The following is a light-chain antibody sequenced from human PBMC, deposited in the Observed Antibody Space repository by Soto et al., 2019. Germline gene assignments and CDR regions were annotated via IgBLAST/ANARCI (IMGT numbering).Light chain of an antibody. Sequence: QSALTQPASVSGSPGQSITISCTGTRSDVGGYNYVSWYQHHPGKAPKLMIYDVSHRPSGISNRFSGSKSGNTASLTISGLQPEDEGDYYCSSYTTSNTRQIVFGTGTQLTVL. V-gene: IGLV2-14*03. CDR2: DVS. J-gene: IGLJ1*01. CDR3: SSYTTSNTRQIV. CDR1: RSDVGGYNY.